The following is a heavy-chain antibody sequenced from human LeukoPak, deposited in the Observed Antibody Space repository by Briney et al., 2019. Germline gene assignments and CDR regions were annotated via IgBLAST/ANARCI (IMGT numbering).Heavy chain of an antibody. J-gene: IGHJ1*01. Sequence: PGGSLRLSCAASVFSVNNNYMSWVRQAPGKGLEWVSALYVTDSTYYADSVRGRFTISRDSSKNTLCLQINSLRAEDTAVYYCAFHDGWTGYFRHWGQGTLVTVSS. CDR2: LYVTDST. CDR3: AFHDGWTGYFRH. CDR1: VFSVNNNY. D-gene: IGHD5-24*01. V-gene: IGHV3-53*01.